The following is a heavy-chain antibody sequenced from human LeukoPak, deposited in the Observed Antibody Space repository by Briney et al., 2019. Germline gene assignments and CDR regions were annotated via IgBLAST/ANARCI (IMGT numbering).Heavy chain of an antibody. V-gene: IGHV3-30-3*01. CDR3: ARDQYYYDSSGYRDY. J-gene: IGHJ4*02. CDR1: GFTFSSYA. Sequence: PGGSLRLSCAASGFTFSSYAMHWVRQAPGKGMEWVAVISYDGSNKYYADSVKGRFTISRDNSKNTLYLQMNSLRAEDTAVYYCARDQYYYDSSGYRDYWGQGTLVTVSS. D-gene: IGHD3-22*01. CDR2: ISYDGSNK.